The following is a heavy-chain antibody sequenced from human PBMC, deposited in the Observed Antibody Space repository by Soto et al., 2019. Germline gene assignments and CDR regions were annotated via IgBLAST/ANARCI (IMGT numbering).Heavy chain of an antibody. V-gene: IGHV4-59*01. Sequence: QVQLQESGPGLVKPSETLSLTCTVSGGSISSYYWSWIRQPPGKGLEWIGYIYYSGGTNYNPALQSRVTISVDTSKNQFSLKLSPVTAADTAVYYCARAGYYYDRSGYYYGWFDPWGQGTLVTVSS. D-gene: IGHD3-22*01. CDR2: IYYSGGT. J-gene: IGHJ5*02. CDR3: ARAGYYYDRSGYYYGWFDP. CDR1: GGSISSYY.